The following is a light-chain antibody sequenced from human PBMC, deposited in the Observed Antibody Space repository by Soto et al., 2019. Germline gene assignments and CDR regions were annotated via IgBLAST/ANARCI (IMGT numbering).Light chain of an antibody. J-gene: IGLJ2*01. Sequence: QPVLTQPPSVSAAPGQPVTISCSGSSSNIGTNFVSWYQQVPGSAPKLLFYDNNKRPSGIPDRFSASKSGTSATLGITGLQTGDEAYYYCATWDHSLSAGIFGGGTQLTVL. CDR2: DNN. CDR3: ATWDHSLSAGI. CDR1: SSNIGTNF. V-gene: IGLV1-51*01.